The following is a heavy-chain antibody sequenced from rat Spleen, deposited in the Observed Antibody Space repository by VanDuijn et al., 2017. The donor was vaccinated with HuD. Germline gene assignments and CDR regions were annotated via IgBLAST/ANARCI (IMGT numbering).Heavy chain of an antibody. V-gene: IGHV5-19*01. Sequence: EVQLVESGGGLVQHGRSLKLSCAASGFTFSNYGMHWIRQAPTKGLEWVASITPNGDNTYYPDSVKGRFTISRDNAQNTLYLQMNSLRSEDTASYYCTRENWVLDYWGQGVMVTVSS. CDR1: GFTFSNYG. CDR3: TRENWVLDY. J-gene: IGHJ2*01. CDR2: ITPNGDNT. D-gene: IGHD5-1*01.